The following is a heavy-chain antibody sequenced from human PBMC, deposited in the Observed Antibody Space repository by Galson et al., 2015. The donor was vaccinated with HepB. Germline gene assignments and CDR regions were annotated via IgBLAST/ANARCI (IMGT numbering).Heavy chain of an antibody. Sequence: SVKVSCKASGYTFTSYYMHWVRQAPGQGLEWMGIINPSGGSTSYAQKLQGRVTMTRDTSTSTVYMELSSLRSEDTAVYYCARAPGDLPHFDYWGQGTLVTVSS. CDR3: ARAPGDLPHFDY. CDR2: INPSGGST. J-gene: IGHJ4*02. D-gene: IGHD7-27*01. V-gene: IGHV1-46*04. CDR1: GYTFTSYY.